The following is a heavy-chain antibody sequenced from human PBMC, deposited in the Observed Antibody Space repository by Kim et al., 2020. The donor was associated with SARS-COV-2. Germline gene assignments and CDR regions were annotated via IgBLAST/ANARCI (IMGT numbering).Heavy chain of an antibody. CDR2: IYYSGST. D-gene: IGHD3-22*01. CDR3: ARARITMIVVVGAFDI. CDR1: GGSISSGGYY. V-gene: IGHV4-31*03. J-gene: IGHJ3*02. Sequence: SETLSLTCTVSGGSISSGGYYWSWIRQHPGKGLEWIGYIYYSGSTYYNPSLKSRVTISVDTSKNQFSLKLSSVTAADTAVYYCARARITMIVVVGAFDIWGQGTRVSVSS.